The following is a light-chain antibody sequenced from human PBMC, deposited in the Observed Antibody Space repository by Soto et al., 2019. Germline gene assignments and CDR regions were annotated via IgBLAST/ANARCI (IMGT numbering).Light chain of an antibody. Sequence: QSVLSQEPSVSGTPGQRVAMACSGGNSNIGKNSVNWYRQVPGTAPQLLIYSDTLRSFGIPDRLSASKSDTSASLAIGGLQSDDEALYFCAAWDDSLNGLVFGGGTQLTVL. J-gene: IGLJ7*01. CDR3: AAWDDSLNGLV. V-gene: IGLV1-44*01. CDR1: NSNIGKNS. CDR2: SDT.